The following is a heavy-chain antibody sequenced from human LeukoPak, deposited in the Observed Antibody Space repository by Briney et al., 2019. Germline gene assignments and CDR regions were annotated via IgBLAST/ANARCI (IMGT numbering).Heavy chain of an antibody. CDR2: ISGSGGST. CDR1: GFTFSSYD. V-gene: IGHV3-23*01. Sequence: GGSLRLSCTASGFTFSSYDMNWVRQAPGKGLEWVSAISGSGGSTYYADSVKGRFTISRDNSKNTLYLQMNSLRAEDTAVYYCAKDRKAVSTVTFDYWGQGTLVTVSS. D-gene: IGHD4-17*01. J-gene: IGHJ4*02. CDR3: AKDRKAVSTVTFDY.